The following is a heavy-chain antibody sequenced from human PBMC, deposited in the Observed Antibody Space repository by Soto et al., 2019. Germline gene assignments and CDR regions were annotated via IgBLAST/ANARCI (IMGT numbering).Heavy chain of an antibody. V-gene: IGHV4-31*03. Sequence: QVQLQESGPGLVKPSQTLSLTCTVSGGSISSGGHYWSWIRQDPGKGLEWIGYISYSGRTFYNPSLKSRVTISVDTSKNQVSLKLSSVTAADTAVYYCARDAPTGQIDYWGQGTLVTVSS. J-gene: IGHJ4*02. CDR3: ARDAPTGQIDY. CDR1: GGSISSGGHY. CDR2: ISYSGRT.